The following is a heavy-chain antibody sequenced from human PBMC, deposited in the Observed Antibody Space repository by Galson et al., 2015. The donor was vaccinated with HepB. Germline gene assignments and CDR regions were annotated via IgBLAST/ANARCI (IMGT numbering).Heavy chain of an antibody. CDR3: SRGFDY. CDR2: INPTDGGT. J-gene: IGHJ4*02. V-gene: IGHV1-2*02. Sequence: SVKVSCKASGFTFTAYYLHWWRQAPGQGPEWMGWINPTDGGTSYSRTFQGRVTMTRDTSITTAHMELKRVTSDDTAMFFCSRGFDYWGQGTRVTVSS. CDR1: GFTFTAYY.